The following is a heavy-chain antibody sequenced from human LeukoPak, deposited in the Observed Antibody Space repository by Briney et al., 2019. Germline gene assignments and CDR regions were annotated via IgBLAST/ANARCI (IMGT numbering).Heavy chain of an antibody. J-gene: IGHJ4*02. CDR3: ARAPYSSGWYAYFDY. Sequence: ASVKVSCKASGYTFSGYYVHWVRQAPGQGLEWMGWINPNAGGTKFAQMFQGRVTVTRDTSINTAYMELNRLRSDDTAVYYCARAPYSSGWYAYFDYWGQGTLVAVSS. CDR2: INPNAGGT. V-gene: IGHV1-2*02. D-gene: IGHD6-19*01. CDR1: GYTFSGYY.